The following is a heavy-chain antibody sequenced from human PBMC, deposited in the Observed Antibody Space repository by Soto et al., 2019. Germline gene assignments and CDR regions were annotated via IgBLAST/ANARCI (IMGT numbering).Heavy chain of an antibody. CDR1: GFTFSSYG. J-gene: IGHJ6*02. V-gene: IGHV3-33*01. D-gene: IGHD2-15*01. CDR2: IWYDGSNK. Sequence: PGGSLRLSCATSGFTFSSYGMHWVRQAPGKGLEWVAVIWYDGSNKYYADSVKGRFTISRDNSKNTLYLQMNSLRAEDTAVYYCARDAKGMDVWGQGTTVTVSS. CDR3: ARDAKGMDV.